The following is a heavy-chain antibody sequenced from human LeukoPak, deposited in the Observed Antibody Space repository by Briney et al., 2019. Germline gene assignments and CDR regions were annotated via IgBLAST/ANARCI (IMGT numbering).Heavy chain of an antibody. CDR1: GFALSSHW. Sequence: GGSLRLSCAASGFALSSHWMTWVRQVPGRGPEWVANVSRDGSETYYLDSVKGRFTISKDNAKNSLYPQMNSLRAEDTALYHCARNNGMDVWGQGTTVIVSS. CDR2: VSRDGSET. CDR3: ARNNGMDV. J-gene: IGHJ6*02. V-gene: IGHV3-7*03.